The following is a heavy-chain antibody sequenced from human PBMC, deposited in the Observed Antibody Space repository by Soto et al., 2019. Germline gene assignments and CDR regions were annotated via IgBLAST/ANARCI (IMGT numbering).Heavy chain of an antibody. Sequence: EVQLVESGGGLVQPGGSLTLSCADSGFTFSGSAMHWVRQASGKGLEWVGRIRSKANSYATAFAASVKGRFTISRDDSTSTEYREMNCLKIEDTDVYDCTSLGRLVRDRGQGTLVTVAS. CDR1: GFTFSGSA. J-gene: IGHJ4*02. V-gene: IGHV3-73*02. D-gene: IGHD6-19*01. CDR2: IRSKANSYAT. CDR3: TSLGRLVRD.